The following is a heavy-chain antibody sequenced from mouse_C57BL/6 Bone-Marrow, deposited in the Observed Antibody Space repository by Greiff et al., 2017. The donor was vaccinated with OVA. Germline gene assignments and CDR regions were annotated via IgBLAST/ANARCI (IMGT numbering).Heavy chain of an antibody. CDR3: ARLWQLRLRYY. J-gene: IGHJ2*01. CDR1: GYTFTSYW. CDR2: IDPSDSET. Sequence: QVHVKQSGAELVRPGSSVKLSCKASGYTFTSYWMHWVKQRPIQGLEWIGNIDPSDSETHYNQKFKDKATLTVDKSSSTAYMQLSSLTSEDSAVYYCARLWQLRLRYYWGQGTTLTVSS. V-gene: IGHV1-52*01. D-gene: IGHD3-2*02.